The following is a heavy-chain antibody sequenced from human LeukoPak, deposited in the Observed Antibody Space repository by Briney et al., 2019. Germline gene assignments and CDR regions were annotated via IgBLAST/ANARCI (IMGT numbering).Heavy chain of an antibody. J-gene: IGHJ4*02. CDR1: GLTFSSFG. V-gene: IGHV3-30*03. D-gene: IGHD4-23*01. CDR3: ARGRPHGNDY. Sequence: GGSLRLSCAASGLTFSSFGMHWVRQAPGKGLEWVAVTSFDGGNKHYADSVKGRFTISRDNAKNTLYLQMNSLRVEDTAVYYCARGRPHGNDYWGQGTLVTVSS. CDR2: TSFDGGNK.